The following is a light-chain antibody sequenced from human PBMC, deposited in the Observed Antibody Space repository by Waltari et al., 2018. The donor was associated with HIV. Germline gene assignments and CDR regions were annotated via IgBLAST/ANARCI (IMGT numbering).Light chain of an antibody. Sequence: SSELTQDPAVSVALGQTVRITCQGDSLRLYYAAWYQQKPGQAPLLVFFGKNNRPSGIPDRFSGSSSGTTSSLTITGAQAEDEADYFCNSRDTSGNHWVFGGGTKLTVL. CDR2: GKN. J-gene: IGLJ3*02. CDR3: NSRDTSGNHWV. CDR1: SLRLYY. V-gene: IGLV3-19*01.